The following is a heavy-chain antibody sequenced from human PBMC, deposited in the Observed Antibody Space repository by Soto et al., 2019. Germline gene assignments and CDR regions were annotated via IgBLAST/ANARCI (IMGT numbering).Heavy chain of an antibody. CDR1: GFSFSGYS. CDR3: ARDHLWAFDY. V-gene: IGHV3-48*02. J-gene: IGHJ4*02. CDR2: INGRDGAI. D-gene: IGHD3-3*02. Sequence: GFLRLSRGASGFSFSGYSMNWVRQAPGKGLEWVSYINGRDGAINYVDSVKGRFTISIDIAKNSLYLQMNSLRDEDTAVYFCARDHLWAFDYWGQGVLVTVSS.